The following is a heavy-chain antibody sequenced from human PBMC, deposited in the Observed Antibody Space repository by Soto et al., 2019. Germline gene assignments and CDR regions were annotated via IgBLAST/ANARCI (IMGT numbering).Heavy chain of an antibody. CDR2: IYYSGST. V-gene: IGHV4-59*01. CDR1: GGSISSYY. J-gene: IGHJ6*02. CDR3: ARVTYYYDSSVSLALDV. D-gene: IGHD3-22*01. Sequence: KASETLSLTCTVSGGSISSYYWSWIRQPPGKGLEWIGYIYYSGSTNYNPSLKSRVTISVDTSKNQFSLKLSSVTAADTAVYYCARVTYYYDSSVSLALDVWGQGTTVTVSS.